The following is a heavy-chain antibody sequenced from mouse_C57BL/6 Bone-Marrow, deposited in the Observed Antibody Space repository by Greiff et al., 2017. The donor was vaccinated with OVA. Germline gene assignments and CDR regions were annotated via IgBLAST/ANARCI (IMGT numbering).Heavy chain of an antibody. D-gene: IGHD2-3*01. V-gene: IGHV1-82*01. J-gene: IGHJ4*01. CDR2: IYPGDGDT. CDR1: GYAFSSSW. Sequence: QVQLQQSGPELVKPGASVKISCKASGYAFSSSWMNWVKQRPGKGLEWIGRIYPGDGDTNYNGKFKGKATLTADKSSSTAYMQLSSLTSEDSAVYFCARRDDGYPYAMDYWGQGTSVTVSS. CDR3: ARRDDGYPYAMDY.